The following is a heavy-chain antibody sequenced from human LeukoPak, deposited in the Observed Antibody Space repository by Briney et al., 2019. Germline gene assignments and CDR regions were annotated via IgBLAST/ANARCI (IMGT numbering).Heavy chain of an antibody. J-gene: IGHJ4*02. Sequence: GGSLRLSCAASGFTFSSYGMHWVRQAPGKGLEWVAVISYDGSNKYYADSVKGRFTISRDNSKNTLYLQMNSLRTEDTAVYYCASKWYCGGDCYYQIDFWGQGTLVTVSS. V-gene: IGHV3-30*03. CDR2: ISYDGSNK. CDR1: GFTFSSYG. D-gene: IGHD2-21*02. CDR3: ASKWYCGGDCYYQIDF.